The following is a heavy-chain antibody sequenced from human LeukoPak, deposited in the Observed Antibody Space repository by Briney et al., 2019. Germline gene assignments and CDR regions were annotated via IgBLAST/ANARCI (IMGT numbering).Heavy chain of an antibody. V-gene: IGHV3-9*01. CDR1: GFTFDDYA. J-gene: IGHJ4*02. Sequence: GGSLRLSCAASGFTFDDYAMHWVRQATGKGLEWVSGISWNSGSIGYADSVKGRFTISRDNAKNSLYLQMNSLRAEDTALYYCAKADKVGATRFDYWGQGTLVTVSS. CDR3: AKADKVGATRFDY. D-gene: IGHD1-26*01. CDR2: ISWNSGSI.